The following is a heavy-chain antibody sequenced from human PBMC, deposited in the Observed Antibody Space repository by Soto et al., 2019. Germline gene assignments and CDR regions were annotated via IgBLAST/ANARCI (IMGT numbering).Heavy chain of an antibody. D-gene: IGHD4-4*01. V-gene: IGHV3-15*07. CDR1: GFTFSNAW. CDR3: TTDPNQVTTNPIYYYYGMDV. Sequence: GGSLRLSCAASGFTFSNAWMNWVRQAPGKGLEWVGRIKSKTDGGTTDYAAPVKGRFTISRDDSKNTLYLQMNSLKTEDTAVYYCTTDPNQVTTNPIYYYYGMDVWGQGTTVTVSS. J-gene: IGHJ6*02. CDR2: IKSKTDGGTT.